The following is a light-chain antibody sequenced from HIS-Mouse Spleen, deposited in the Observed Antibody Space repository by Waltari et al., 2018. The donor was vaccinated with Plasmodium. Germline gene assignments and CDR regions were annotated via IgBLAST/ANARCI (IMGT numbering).Light chain of an antibody. Sequence: EIVLTQSPATLSLSPGERDTLSCRASQSVSSYFAWYQQKPGQAPRLLIYDASNRATGIPARFSGSGSGTDFTLTISSLEPEDFAVYYCQQRSNWPWTFGQGTKVEIK. J-gene: IGKJ1*01. CDR2: DAS. V-gene: IGKV3-11*01. CDR3: QQRSNWPWT. CDR1: QSVSSY.